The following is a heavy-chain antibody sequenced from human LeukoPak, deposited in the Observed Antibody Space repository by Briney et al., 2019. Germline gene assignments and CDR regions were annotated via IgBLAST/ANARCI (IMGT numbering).Heavy chain of an antibody. J-gene: IGHJ4*02. D-gene: IGHD5-18*01. CDR3: ASRYSPFEF. Sequence: GGSLRLSCAASGFTFSDYYMSWVRQAPGKGLEWVSYISGSGATTSYADSVKGRFAISRDNSKNSVYLQMNSLRAEDTAIYYCASRYSPFEFWGQGTLVTVPS. V-gene: IGHV3-11*04. CDR2: ISGSGATT. CDR1: GFTFSDYY.